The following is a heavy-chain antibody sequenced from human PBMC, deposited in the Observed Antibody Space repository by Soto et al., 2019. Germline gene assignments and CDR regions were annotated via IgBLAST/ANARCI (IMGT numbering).Heavy chain of an antibody. CDR1: GFIFSDYS. CDR3: AREFYDYGDYRYFQH. Sequence: PGGSLRLSCAASGFIFSDYSMSWVRQAPGKGLEWVSCISGSSTTIHYADSVKGRFTISRDTAKNSLYLQMNSLRAEDTAVYYCAREFYDYGDYRYFQHSGQGALVTVSS. J-gene: IGHJ1*01. CDR2: ISGSSTTI. D-gene: IGHD4-17*01. V-gene: IGHV3-48*01.